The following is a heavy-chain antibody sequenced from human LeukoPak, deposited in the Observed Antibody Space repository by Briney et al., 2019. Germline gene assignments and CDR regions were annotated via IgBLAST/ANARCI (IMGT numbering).Heavy chain of an antibody. Sequence: GASVKVSCKASGYTFTGYYMHWVRQAPGQGLEWMGWINPNSGGTNYAQKFQGWVTMTRDTSISTAYMELSRLRSDDTAVYYCARGLMASVTSYGMDVWGQGTTVTVSS. D-gene: IGHD2-21*02. CDR2: INPNSGGT. V-gene: IGHV1-2*04. CDR3: ARGLMASVTSYGMDV. CDR1: GYTFTGYY. J-gene: IGHJ6*02.